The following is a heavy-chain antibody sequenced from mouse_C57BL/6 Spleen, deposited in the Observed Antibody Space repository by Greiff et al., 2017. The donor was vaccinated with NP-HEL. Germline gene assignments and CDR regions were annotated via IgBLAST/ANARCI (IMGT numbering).Heavy chain of an antibody. Sequence: VKLVESEGGLVQPGSSMKLSCTASGFTFSDYYMAWVRQVPDTGLEWVANINYDGSSTYYLDSLKSRFIISRDNAKNILYLQMSSLKSEDTATYYCAREGYYGPYYYAMDYWGQGTSVTVSS. CDR1: GFTFSDYY. CDR2: INYDGSST. D-gene: IGHD1-1*01. V-gene: IGHV5-16*01. J-gene: IGHJ4*01. CDR3: AREGYYGPYYYAMDY.